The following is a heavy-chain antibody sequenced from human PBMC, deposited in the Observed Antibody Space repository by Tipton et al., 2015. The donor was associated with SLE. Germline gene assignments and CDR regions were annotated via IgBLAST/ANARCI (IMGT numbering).Heavy chain of an antibody. CDR1: GGSISSYY. CDR2: IYYSGST. CDR3: ARDFMIRGVDY. V-gene: IGHV4-59*12. Sequence: TLSLTCTVSGGSISSYYWSWIRQPPEKGLEWIGYIYYSGSTNYNPSLKSRVTISVDTSKNQFSLKLSSVTAADTAVYYCARDFMIRGVDYWGQGTLVTVSS. J-gene: IGHJ4*02. D-gene: IGHD3-10*01.